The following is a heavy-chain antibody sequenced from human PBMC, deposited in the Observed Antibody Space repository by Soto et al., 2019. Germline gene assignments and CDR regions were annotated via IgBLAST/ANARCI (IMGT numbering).Heavy chain of an antibody. CDR1: GYTFTSYG. D-gene: IGHD3-22*01. J-gene: IGHJ4*02. CDR3: ARATDVYYDSSGYYYGGYYFDY. CDR2: ISAYNGNT. Sequence: QVQLVQSGAEVKKPGASVKVSCKASGYTFTSYGISWVRQAPGQGLEWMGWISAYNGNTNYAQKLQGRVTMTTDTSPSTAYMELRSLRSDDTAVYYCARATDVYYDSSGYYYGGYYFDYWGQGTLVTVSS. V-gene: IGHV1-18*01.